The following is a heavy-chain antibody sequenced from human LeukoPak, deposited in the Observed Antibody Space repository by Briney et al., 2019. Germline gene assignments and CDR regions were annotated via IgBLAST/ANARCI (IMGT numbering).Heavy chain of an antibody. CDR2: MNPNNGNT. V-gene: IGHV1-8*01. Sequence: ASVQVSCKASGYTFTSYDINWVRQATGQGLEWMGWMNPNNGNTRYAQKFQGRVTMTRNTSISTADMELSSLRSEDTAVYYFARGVAVDYADHWGQGALVTVSS. CDR1: GYTFTSYD. D-gene: IGHD4-17*01. CDR3: ARGVAVDYADH. J-gene: IGHJ4*01.